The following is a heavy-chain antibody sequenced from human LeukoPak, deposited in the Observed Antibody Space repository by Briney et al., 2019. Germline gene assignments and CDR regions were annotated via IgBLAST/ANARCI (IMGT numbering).Heavy chain of an antibody. D-gene: IGHD6-25*01. Sequence: PSETLSLTCTVSGGSISSYYWSWIRQPPGKGLEWIGYIYYSGSTNYSPSLKSRVTISVDTSKNQFSLKLSSVTAADTAVYYCARQRATIAAYYFDYWGQGTLVTVSS. CDR2: IYYSGST. CDR1: GGSISSYY. J-gene: IGHJ4*02. V-gene: IGHV4-59*08. CDR3: ARQRATIAAYYFDY.